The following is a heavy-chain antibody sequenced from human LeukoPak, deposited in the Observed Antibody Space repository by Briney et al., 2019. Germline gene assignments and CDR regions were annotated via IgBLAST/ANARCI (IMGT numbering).Heavy chain of an antibody. CDR3: ARNERGSGWYGVYYYYMDV. D-gene: IGHD6-19*01. CDR2: INPNSGGT. CDR1: GYTFTGYY. J-gene: IGHJ6*03. Sequence: ASVKVSCKASGYTFTGYYMHWVRQAPGQGLEWMGWINPNSGGTNYAQKFQGRDTMTRDTSISTAYMELSRLRSDDTAVYYCARNERGSGWYGVYYYYMDVWGKGTTVTVSS. V-gene: IGHV1-2*02.